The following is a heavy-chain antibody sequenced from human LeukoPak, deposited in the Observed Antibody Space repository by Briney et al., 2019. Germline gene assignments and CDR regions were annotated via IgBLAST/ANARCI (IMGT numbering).Heavy chain of an antibody. CDR2: MSPNSGNT. J-gene: IGHJ4*02. V-gene: IGHV1-8*01. D-gene: IGHD4-17*01. CDR1: GYTFTSYD. Sequence: GASVKVSCKASGYTFTSYDINWVRQATGQGLEWVGWMSPNSGNTGYAQKFQGRVTMTRNTFISTAYMELSSLRSEDTAVYYCARNPNYGDYRFDYWGQGTLVTVSS. CDR3: ARNPNYGDYRFDY.